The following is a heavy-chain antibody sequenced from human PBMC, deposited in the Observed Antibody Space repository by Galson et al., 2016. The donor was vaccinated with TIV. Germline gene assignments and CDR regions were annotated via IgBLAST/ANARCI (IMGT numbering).Heavy chain of an antibody. J-gene: IGHJ6*02. D-gene: IGHD3-3*01. V-gene: IGHV1-18*01. CDR1: GYTFSKYG. CDR3: AKDVEISVFGVAPGMDV. Sequence: SVKVSCKASGYTFSKYGISWVRQAPGQGLEWVGWIGANSGDTNSAQKLQGRVTLATDTSTSTAYMELRSLRSDDTAVYYCAKDVEISVFGVAPGMDVWGQGTTITVSS. CDR2: IGANSGDT.